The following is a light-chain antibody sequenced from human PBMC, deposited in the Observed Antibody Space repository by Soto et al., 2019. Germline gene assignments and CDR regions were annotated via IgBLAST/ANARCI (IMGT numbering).Light chain of an antibody. V-gene: IGLV2-14*01. CDR3: CSYTTRNTFV. CDR1: SSDVGAYNY. CDR2: HVT. J-gene: IGLJ1*01. Sequence: QSALTQPASVSGSLGQSITISCSGTSSDVGAYNYVSWYQQYPGKAPKLMIYHVTDRPSGVSNRFSCSKSGNTASLTISGLQAEDEADYYCCSYTTRNTFVFGTGTKLTVL.